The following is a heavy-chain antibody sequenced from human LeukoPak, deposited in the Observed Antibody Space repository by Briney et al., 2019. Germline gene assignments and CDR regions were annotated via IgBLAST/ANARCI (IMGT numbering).Heavy chain of an antibody. V-gene: IGHV3-21*01. CDR3: ARENGDYADAFDI. J-gene: IGHJ3*02. D-gene: IGHD4-17*01. CDR2: ISSTSGYI. Sequence: GGSLRLSCAATGFTFTNYRMTWVRQAPGKGLEWVSSISSTSGYIFYADSVQGRFTISRDNAKSSLYLQMNSLRAEDTAVYYCARENGDYADAFDIWGQGTMVTVSS. CDR1: GFTFTNYR.